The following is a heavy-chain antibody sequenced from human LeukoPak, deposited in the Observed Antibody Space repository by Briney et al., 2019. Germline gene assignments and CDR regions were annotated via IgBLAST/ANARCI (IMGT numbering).Heavy chain of an antibody. CDR3: AKANSVAVAGPLDY. V-gene: IGHV3-21*04. D-gene: IGHD6-19*01. Sequence: GGSLRLSCAASGFTFSSYSMNWVRQAPGKGLEWVSSISSSSSYIYYADSVKGRFTISRDNSKNTLYLQMNSLRAEDTAVYYCAKANSVAVAGPLDYWGQGTLVTVSS. CDR2: ISSSSSYI. CDR1: GFTFSSYS. J-gene: IGHJ4*02.